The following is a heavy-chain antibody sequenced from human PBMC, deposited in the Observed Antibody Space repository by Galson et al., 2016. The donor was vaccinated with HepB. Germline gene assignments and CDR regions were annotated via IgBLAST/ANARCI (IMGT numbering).Heavy chain of an antibody. CDR3: TSEYQLYMDV. CDR1: GFTFSNAW. V-gene: IGHV3-15*01. Sequence: SLRLSCAASGFTFSNAWMTWVRQAPGKGLEWVGRIRSDSDGGTTDFAAPVKGRFTISREDSKDTLYLHMNNLKTEDTAVYYCTSEYQLYMDVWGKGTTVTVSS. CDR2: IRSDSDGGTT. D-gene: IGHD5-24*01. J-gene: IGHJ6*03.